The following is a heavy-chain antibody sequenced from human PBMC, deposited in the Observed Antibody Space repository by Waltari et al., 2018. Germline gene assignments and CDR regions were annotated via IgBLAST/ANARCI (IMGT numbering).Heavy chain of an antibody. CDR1: GGSISSGDYY. Sequence: QVQLQESGPGLVKPSQTLSLTCTVSGGSISSGDYYWSWIRQPPGKGLEWIGYIYYSGSTYYNPSLKSRVTISVDTSKNQFSLKLSSVTAADTAVYYCARERRGPTIVGAPFFILMDVWGKGTTVTVSS. V-gene: IGHV4-30-4*08. D-gene: IGHD1-26*01. J-gene: IGHJ6*03. CDR3: ARERRGPTIVGAPFFILMDV. CDR2: IYYSGST.